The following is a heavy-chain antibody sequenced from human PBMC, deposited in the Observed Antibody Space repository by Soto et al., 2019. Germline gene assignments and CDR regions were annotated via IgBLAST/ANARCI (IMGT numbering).Heavy chain of an antibody. Sequence: GGSLRLSSAASGFTFSSYAMTWVRQAPGKGLEWVSAISYSGVSTYYADSVKGRFTISRDSSENTLSLQMNSLRVDDTAVYYCARTRGYSDYDLDYWGRGTLVTVSS. V-gene: IGHV3-23*01. CDR2: ISYSGVST. CDR1: GFTFSSYA. D-gene: IGHD5-12*01. CDR3: ARTRGYSDYDLDY. J-gene: IGHJ4*02.